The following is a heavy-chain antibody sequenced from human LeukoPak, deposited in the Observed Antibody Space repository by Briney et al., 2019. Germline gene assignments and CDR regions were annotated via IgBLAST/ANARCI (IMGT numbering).Heavy chain of an antibody. CDR1: GGSFSGYY. J-gene: IGHJ4*02. Sequence: SETLSLTCAVYGGSFSGYYWSWIRQPPGKGLEWIGEIDHSGSTNYNPSLKSRVTISVDTSKNQFSLKLSSVTAADTAVYYCARGRNLVVAATLRFDYWGQGTLVTVSS. CDR3: ARGRNLVVAATLRFDY. CDR2: IDHSGST. D-gene: IGHD5-12*01. V-gene: IGHV4-34*01.